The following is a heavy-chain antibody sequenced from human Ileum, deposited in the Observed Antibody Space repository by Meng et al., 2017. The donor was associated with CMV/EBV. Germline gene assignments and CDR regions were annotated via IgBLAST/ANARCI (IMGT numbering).Heavy chain of an antibody. V-gene: IGHV4-30-4*08. D-gene: IGHD3-22*01. J-gene: IGHJ4*02. CDR3: ARASYYDSSYFDN. CDR2: IHYSGST. CDR1: GASISSSDYY. Sequence: GQLEESGPGLVNPSQTLSLTCPASGASISSSDYYWSWIRQPPGKGLEWIGYIHYSGSTYYNPSLKSRVTISEDTSKNQFSLKLNSVTAADTAVYYCARASYYDSSYFDNWGQGTLVTVSS.